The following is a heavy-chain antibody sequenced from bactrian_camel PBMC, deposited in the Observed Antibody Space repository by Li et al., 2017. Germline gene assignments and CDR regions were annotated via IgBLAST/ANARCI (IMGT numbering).Heavy chain of an antibody. J-gene: IGHJ4*01. CDR2: MAINIPGNSI. D-gene: IGHD2*01. Sequence: VQLVESGGGSVQVGGSLRLSCVTSGDTVGRYCMGWFRQIPDKGREGVAGMAINIPGNSISYADSVKGRFTISRDNAVNTVYLQMSSLKKEDTALYFCATDERERQFTPTFAHWGQGTQVTVS. CDR1: GDTVGRYC. V-gene: IGHV3S40*01. CDR3: ATDERERQFTPTFAH.